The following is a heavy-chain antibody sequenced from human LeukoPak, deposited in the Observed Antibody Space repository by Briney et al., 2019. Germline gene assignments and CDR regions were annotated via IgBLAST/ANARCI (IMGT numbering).Heavy chain of an antibody. CDR1: GFTFSTFS. J-gene: IGHJ5*02. D-gene: IGHD3-16*01. Sequence: GSLRLSCAASGFTFSTFSMNWIRQPPGKGLEWIGHIYYSGNSYYNPSLKSRVTMSVDTSKNQFSLKLSSVTAADTAVYYCASTQGDWFDPWGQGTLVTASS. CDR3: ASTQGDWFDP. CDR2: IYYSGNS. V-gene: IGHV4-59*04.